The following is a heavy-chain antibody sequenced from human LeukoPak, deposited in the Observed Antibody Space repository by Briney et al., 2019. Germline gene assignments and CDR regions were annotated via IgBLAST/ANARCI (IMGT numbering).Heavy chain of an antibody. D-gene: IGHD2-8*01. J-gene: IGHJ4*02. Sequence: PSETLSLTCAVSGGSISSSNWWSWVRQPPGKGLEWIGEIYHSGSTNYNPSLKSRVTISVDTSKIHLSLNLSSVTAADTAVYYCARGSLIPDPKRASVWGQGVLVTVSS. CDR3: ARGSLIPDPKRASV. V-gene: IGHV4-4*02. CDR2: IYHSGST. CDR1: GGSISSSNW.